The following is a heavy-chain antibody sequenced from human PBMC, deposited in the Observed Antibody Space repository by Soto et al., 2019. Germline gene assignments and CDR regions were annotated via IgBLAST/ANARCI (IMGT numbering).Heavy chain of an antibody. CDR2: IYSAGNT. CDR3: ARAPGSYGYSDYFDY. Sequence: EVQLVESGGGLIQPGGSLRLSCAASGSTVSSNYMSWVRQAPGKGLEWVSVIYSAGNTYYADSVKGRFTISRDNSKNTLYLQMDSLRAEDTALYYCARAPGSYGYSDYFDYWGQGTLVTVSS. J-gene: IGHJ4*02. D-gene: IGHD5-18*01. V-gene: IGHV3-53*01. CDR1: GSTVSSNY.